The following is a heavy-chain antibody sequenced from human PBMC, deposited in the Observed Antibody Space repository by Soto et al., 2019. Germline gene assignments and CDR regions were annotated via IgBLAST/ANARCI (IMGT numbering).Heavy chain of an antibody. Sequence: QMQLVQSGAEVKKPGASVKVSCKASGYTFTSYQMNWVRQAPGQGLEWMGIIKPSGGRITYARRFHGRVMMTRATATNTVYMEFRSLRSEYTAVYYCARDGPPTTTGVGPSYTMDDCGQGTKVTVS. J-gene: IGHJ6*02. D-gene: IGHD3-3*01. CDR2: IKPSGGRI. CDR3: ARDGPPTTTGVGPSYTMDD. CDR1: GYTFTSYQ. V-gene: IGHV1-46*01.